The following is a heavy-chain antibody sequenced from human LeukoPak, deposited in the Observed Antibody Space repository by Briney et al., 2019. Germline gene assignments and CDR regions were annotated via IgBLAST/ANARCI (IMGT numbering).Heavy chain of an antibody. CDR3: ARDDCSSISCYHNWFDP. Sequence: PGGSLRLSCAASGFTFSSYWMSWIRQAPGKGLEWVANIKQDGSEKYYMDSVKGRFTISRDNAKNSLYLQMNSLRAEDTAVYYCARDDCSSISCYHNWFDPWGQGTLVTVSS. V-gene: IGHV3-7*01. D-gene: IGHD2-2*01. CDR2: IKQDGSEK. J-gene: IGHJ5*02. CDR1: GFTFSSYW.